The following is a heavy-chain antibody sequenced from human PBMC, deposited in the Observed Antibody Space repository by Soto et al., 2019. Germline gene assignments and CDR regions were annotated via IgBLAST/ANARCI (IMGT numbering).Heavy chain of an antibody. V-gene: IGHV3-33*01. Sequence: GGSLRLSCAASGFTFSSYGMHWVRQAPGKGLEWVAVIWYDGSNKYYADSVKGRFTISRDNSKNTLYLQMNSLRAEDTAVYYCARESKWELLLHGAYYYYYGMDVWGQGTTVTVSS. D-gene: IGHD1-26*01. CDR1: GFTFSSYG. J-gene: IGHJ6*02. CDR2: IWYDGSNK. CDR3: ARESKWELLLHGAYYYYYGMDV.